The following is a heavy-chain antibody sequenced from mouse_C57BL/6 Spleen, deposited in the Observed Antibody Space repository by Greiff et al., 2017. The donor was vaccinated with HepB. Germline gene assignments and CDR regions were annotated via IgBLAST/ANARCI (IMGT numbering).Heavy chain of an antibody. J-gene: IGHJ4*01. CDR2: IRLKSDNYAT. CDR1: GFTFSNYW. D-gene: IGHD4-1*01. V-gene: IGHV6-3*01. CDR3: TGGDWDGMDY. Sequence: EVKLQESGGGLVQPGGSMKLSCVASGFTFSNYWMNWVRQSPEKGLEWVAQIRLKSDNYATHYAESVKGRFTISRDDSKSSVYLQMNNLRAEDTGIYYCTGGDWDGMDYWGQGTSVTVSS.